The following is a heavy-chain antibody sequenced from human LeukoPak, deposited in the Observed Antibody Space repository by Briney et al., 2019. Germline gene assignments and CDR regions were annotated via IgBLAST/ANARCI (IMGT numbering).Heavy chain of an antibody. V-gene: IGHV1-2*02. CDR1: GYTFTGYY. Sequence: GASVKVSCKASGYTFTGYYMHWVRQAPGQGLEWMGWINPNSGGTNYAQKFQGRVTMTRDTSISTAYMELSRLRSDDTAVYYCARDALIAAAGTVWFDPWGQGTLVTVSS. D-gene: IGHD6-13*01. CDR3: ARDALIAAAGTVWFDP. J-gene: IGHJ5*02. CDR2: INPNSGGT.